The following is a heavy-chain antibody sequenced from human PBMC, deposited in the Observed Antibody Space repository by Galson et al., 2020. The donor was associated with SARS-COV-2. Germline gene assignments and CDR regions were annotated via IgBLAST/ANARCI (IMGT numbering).Heavy chain of an antibody. CDR1: GGSISSGDYY. CDR2: IYYSGST. CDR3: ARVGQWLEFDY. V-gene: IGHV4-30-4*08. Sequence: SETLSLTCTVSGGSISSGDYYWSWIRQPPRKGLEWIGYIYYSGSTYYNPSLKSRVTISVDTSKNQFSLKLSSVTAADTAVYYCARVGQWLEFDYWGQGTLVTVSS. D-gene: IGHD6-19*01. J-gene: IGHJ4*02.